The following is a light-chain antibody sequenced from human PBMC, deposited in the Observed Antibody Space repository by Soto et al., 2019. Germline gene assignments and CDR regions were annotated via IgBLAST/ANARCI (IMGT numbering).Light chain of an antibody. CDR3: QYYGRSPPYT. V-gene: IGKV3-20*01. J-gene: IGKJ2*01. CDR2: GAS. CDR1: QSISSSY. Sequence: EIVLTQSPGTLSLSPGEGATLSCRTSQSISSSYLSWFQPRPGQAPRVLIYGASNRASGIPDRFSGSGSGTDFTLTISSLEPEDFAVYYCQYYGRSPPYTFGQGTKTGYQT.